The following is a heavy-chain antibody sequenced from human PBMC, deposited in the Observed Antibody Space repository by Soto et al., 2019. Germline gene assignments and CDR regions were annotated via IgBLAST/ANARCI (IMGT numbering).Heavy chain of an antibody. V-gene: IGHV3-48*02. D-gene: IGHD1-1*01. CDR3: ARAPPYKSYGMDV. J-gene: IGHJ6*02. CDR2: ISSSSDPI. Sequence: EVQLVESGGGLVQPGGSLRLSCAASGFTFSGYSMNWVRQAPGKGLEWVAYISSSSDPIYYTDSVKGRFTISRDNAKKSMYLQMNSLRDEDTAVYYCARAPPYKSYGMDVWGQGTTVTVSS. CDR1: GFTFSGYS.